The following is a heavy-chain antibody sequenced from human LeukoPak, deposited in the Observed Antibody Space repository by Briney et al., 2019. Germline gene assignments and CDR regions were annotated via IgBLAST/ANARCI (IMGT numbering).Heavy chain of an antibody. CDR2: IRYDGGNE. V-gene: IGHV3-30*02. J-gene: IGHJ6*04. D-gene: IGHD3-10*02. CDR1: GFSFSTYG. Sequence: PGGSLRLSCAASGFSFSTYGMHWVRQAPGKGLEWVAFIRYDGGNEYYADSVKGRFTISRDNAKNSLYLQMNSLRAEDTAVYYCAELGITMIGGVWGKGTTVTVSS. CDR3: AELGITMIGGV.